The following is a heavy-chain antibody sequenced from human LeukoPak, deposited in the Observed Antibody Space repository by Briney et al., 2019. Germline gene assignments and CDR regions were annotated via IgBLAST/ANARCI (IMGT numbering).Heavy chain of an antibody. CDR3: AREKYYYDSSGYYLPRLNFDY. CDR2: ITPIFGTA. D-gene: IGHD3-22*01. Sequence: GASVKVSCKASGGTFSSYAISWVRQAPGQGLEWMGGITPIFGTANYAQKFQGRVTITADKSTSTAYMELSSLRSEDTAVYYCAREKYYYDSSGYYLPRLNFDYWGQGTLVTVSS. V-gene: IGHV1-69*06. CDR1: GGTFSSYA. J-gene: IGHJ4*02.